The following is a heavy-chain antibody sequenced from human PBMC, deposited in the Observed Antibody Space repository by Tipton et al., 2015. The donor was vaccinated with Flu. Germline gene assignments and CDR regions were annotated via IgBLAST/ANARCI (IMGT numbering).Heavy chain of an antibody. Sequence: TLSLTCTVSGGSITPYYWSWIRQPPGKGLEWIAYIYHSGNTNYNPSLKSRVTISVDTSKNQFSVKLSSVTAADTAVYYCARDRVDSSGFIDYWGQGALVTVSS. CDR1: GGSITPYY. J-gene: IGHJ4*02. D-gene: IGHD3-22*01. V-gene: IGHV4-59*01. CDR3: ARDRVDSSGFIDY. CDR2: IYHSGNT.